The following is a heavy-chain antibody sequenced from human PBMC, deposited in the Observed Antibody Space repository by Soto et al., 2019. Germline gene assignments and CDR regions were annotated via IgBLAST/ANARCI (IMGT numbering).Heavy chain of an antibody. CDR3: ARDPFQYSGYDYSGF. CDR2: ISSRSSYI. D-gene: IGHD5-12*01. CDR1: GFTFSTYT. Sequence: EVRLVESGGGLVKPGGSLRLSCAASGFTFSTYTMKWVRQAPGKGLEWVSSISSRSSYINYADSVKGRFTISRDNAKNSLFLQMNSLRAEDTALYYCARDPFQYSGYDYSGFWGQGTLVAVSS. J-gene: IGHJ4*02. V-gene: IGHV3-21*01.